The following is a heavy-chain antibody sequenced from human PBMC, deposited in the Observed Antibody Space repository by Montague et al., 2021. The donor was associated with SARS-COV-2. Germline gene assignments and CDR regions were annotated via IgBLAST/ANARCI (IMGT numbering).Heavy chain of an antibody. Sequence: SETLSLTCAVYGGSFNNYYWTWIRQAPGKGLEWIGEIYQGASTNYNPSLKSRVTMSVDRSKNQVSLELYSVTAADTALYYCVRAGGFHNWPQVWGQGAMVIVSS. D-gene: IGHD4-23*01. CDR1: GGSFNNYY. CDR2: IYQGAST. V-gene: IGHV4-34*01. J-gene: IGHJ4*02. CDR3: VRAGGFHNWPQV.